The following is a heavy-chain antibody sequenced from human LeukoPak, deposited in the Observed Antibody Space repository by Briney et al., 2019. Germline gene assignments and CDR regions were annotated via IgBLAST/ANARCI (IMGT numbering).Heavy chain of an antibody. D-gene: IGHD3-9*01. CDR2: MSPNSGDT. J-gene: IGHJ4*02. Sequence: ASVKVSCKASGYTFTSSDINWVRQATGEGLEWMGWMSPNSGDTGYAQKLQGRVTMTTDTSTSTAYMELRSLRSDDTAVYYCARDDWSSYDILTGYYIVWGQGTLVTVSS. V-gene: IGHV1-8*01. CDR3: ARDDWSSYDILTGYYIV. CDR1: GYTFTSSD.